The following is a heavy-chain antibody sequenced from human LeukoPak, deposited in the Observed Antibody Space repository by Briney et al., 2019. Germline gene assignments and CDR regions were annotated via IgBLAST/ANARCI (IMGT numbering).Heavy chain of an antibody. Sequence: GGSLRLSCAASGFTFSNYVMQWVRQAPGKGLEWVALIAHDGSNKYYADSVKGRFTISRDNSKNTLYLQMNSLRAEDTAVYYCAKASGWNRQLYDYWGQGTLVTVSS. CDR3: AKASGWNRQLYDY. CDR1: GFTFSNYV. D-gene: IGHD6-19*01. J-gene: IGHJ4*02. V-gene: IGHV3-30*18. CDR2: IAHDGSNK.